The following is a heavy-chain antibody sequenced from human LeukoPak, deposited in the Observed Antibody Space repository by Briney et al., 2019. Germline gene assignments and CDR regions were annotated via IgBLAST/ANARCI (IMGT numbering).Heavy chain of an antibody. CDR3: AKSRRYFDWLNY. V-gene: IGHV3-21*04. Sequence: PGGSLRLSCAASGFTFSSYSMNWVRQAPGKGLEWVSSISSSSSYIYYADSVKGRFTISRDNAKNSLYLQMNSLRAEDTAVYYCAKSRRYFDWLNYWGQGTLVTVSS. J-gene: IGHJ4*02. CDR2: ISSSSSYI. CDR1: GFTFSSYS. D-gene: IGHD3-9*01.